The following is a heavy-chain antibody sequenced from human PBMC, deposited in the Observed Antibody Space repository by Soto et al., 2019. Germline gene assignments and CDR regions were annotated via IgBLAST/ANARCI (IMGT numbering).Heavy chain of an antibody. CDR2: MNPNSGNT. D-gene: IGHD3-10*01. Sequence: GASVKVSCKASGYTFTSYDINWVRQATGQGLEWMGWMNPNSGNTGYAQKFQGRVTMTRNTSISTAYMELSSLRSEDTAVYYCARGLLLWFGEKSYAFDIWGQGIMVTVSS. CDR1: GYTFTSYD. V-gene: IGHV1-8*01. CDR3: ARGLLLWFGEKSYAFDI. J-gene: IGHJ3*02.